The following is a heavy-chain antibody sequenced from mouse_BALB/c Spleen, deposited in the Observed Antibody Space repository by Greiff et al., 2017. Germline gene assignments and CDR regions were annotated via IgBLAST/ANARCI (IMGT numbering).Heavy chain of an antibody. Sequence: VQLQQPGAELVKPGASVKMSCKASGYTFTSYWMHWVKQRPGQGLEWIGVIDPSDSYTSYNQKFKGKATLTVDTSSSTAYMQLSSLTSEDSAVYYCTRNYGKGAMDYWGQGTSVTVSS. CDR2: IDPSDSYT. V-gene: IGHV1S127*01. D-gene: IGHD2-1*01. J-gene: IGHJ4*01. CDR1: GYTFTSYW. CDR3: TRNYGKGAMDY.